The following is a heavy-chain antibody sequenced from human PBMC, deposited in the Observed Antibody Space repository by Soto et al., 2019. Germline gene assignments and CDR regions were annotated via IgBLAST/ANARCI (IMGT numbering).Heavy chain of an antibody. V-gene: IGHV3-30-3*01. Sequence: GGSLRLSCAASGLTFSSYAMHWCRQAPGKGLEWVAVISYDGSNKYYADSVKGRFTISRDNSKNTLYLQMNSLRAEDTAVYYCARGRDYYGSGAIDPWGQGTLVTVSS. CDR1: GLTFSSYA. D-gene: IGHD3-10*01. CDR3: ARGRDYYGSGAIDP. CDR2: ISYDGSNK. J-gene: IGHJ5*02.